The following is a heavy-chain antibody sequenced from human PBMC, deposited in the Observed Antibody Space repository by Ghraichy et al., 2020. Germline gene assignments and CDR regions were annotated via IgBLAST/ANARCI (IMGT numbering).Heavy chain of an antibody. CDR3: ARDTPQYSSSWYSIGSKGYYYGMDV. CDR2: ISSSSSTI. V-gene: IGHV3-48*01. Sequence: GGSLRLSCAASGFTFSSYSMNWVRQAPGKGLEWVSYISSSSSTIYYADSVKGRFTISRDNAKNSLYLQMNSLRAEDTAVYYCARDTPQYSSSWYSIGSKGYYYGMDVWGQGTTVTVSS. D-gene: IGHD6-13*01. J-gene: IGHJ6*02. CDR1: GFTFSSYS.